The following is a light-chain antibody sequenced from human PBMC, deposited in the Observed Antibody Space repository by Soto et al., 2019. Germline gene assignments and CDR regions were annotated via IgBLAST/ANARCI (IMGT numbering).Light chain of an antibody. V-gene: IGKV3-15*01. CDR3: QQYNNWPPTWT. Sequence: EIVMTQSPATLSVSPGESATLSCRASQSISDNLAWYQQKPGLAPRLLIYHTSTRATGVPARFSGSGSGTEFSLTISSLQSEDFAVYYCQQYNNWPPTWTFGQGTKVDIK. J-gene: IGKJ1*01. CDR1: QSISDN. CDR2: HTS.